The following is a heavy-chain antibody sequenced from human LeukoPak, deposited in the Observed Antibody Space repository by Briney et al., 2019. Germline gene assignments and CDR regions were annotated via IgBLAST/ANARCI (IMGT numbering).Heavy chain of an antibody. D-gene: IGHD2-2*02. J-gene: IGHJ6*03. CDR3: ATLHVVVVPAAIYYYYHYMDV. CDR2: FDPEDGET. V-gene: IGHV1-24*01. CDR1: GYTLTELS. Sequence: ASVKVSCKVSGYTLTELSMHWVRQAPGKGLEWMGGFDPEDGETIYAQKFQGRVTMTEDTSTDTAYMELSSLRSEDTAVYYCATLHVVVVPAAIYYYYHYMDVWGKGTTVTVSS.